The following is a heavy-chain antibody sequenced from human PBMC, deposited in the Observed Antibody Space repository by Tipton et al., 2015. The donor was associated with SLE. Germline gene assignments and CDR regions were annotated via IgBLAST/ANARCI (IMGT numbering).Heavy chain of an antibody. CDR2: IYTGGRT. Sequence: TLSLTCTVPGGSIIGYYWSWIRQPAGTGAEWIGRIYTGGRTTHNPSLNSRVTMSLDTSKSQFSLKLTSVTAADTAVYYCARDWGGEALDFWGQGTLGTVSS. J-gene: IGHJ4*02. D-gene: IGHD2-21*01. CDR1: GGSIIGYY. CDR3: ARDWGGEALDF. V-gene: IGHV4-4*07.